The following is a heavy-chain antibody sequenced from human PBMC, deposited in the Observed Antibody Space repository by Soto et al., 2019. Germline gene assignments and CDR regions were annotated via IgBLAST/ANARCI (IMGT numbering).Heavy chain of an antibody. CDR2: INYSGTT. J-gene: IGHJ5*02. CDR3: GRGNTVTSKDGFDP. V-gene: IGHV4-59*08. Sequence: QVQLQESGPGLVKPSETLSLTCIVSGGSISGHVWGWIRQPPGKGLEWIGSINYSGTTNCNPSLKSRVTISVDTSKNQFSLKLSSVTAADTAVYYCGRGNTVTSKDGFDPWGQGTLVSVSS. CDR1: GGSISGHV. D-gene: IGHD4-17*01.